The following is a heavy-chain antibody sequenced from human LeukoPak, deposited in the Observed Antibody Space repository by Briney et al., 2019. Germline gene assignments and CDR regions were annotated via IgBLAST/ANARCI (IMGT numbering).Heavy chain of an antibody. J-gene: IGHJ6*02. Sequence: EASVKVSCKASGYTFTSSGISWVRQAPRQRLEWMGWISAYNGNTNDAQKLQGRVTMTTETSTSTAYMELRSLRSDDTAVYYCARDRRYGSGSYFYYYYGMDVWGQGTTVTVSS. CDR1: GYTFTSSG. CDR2: ISAYNGNT. V-gene: IGHV1-18*01. D-gene: IGHD3-10*01. CDR3: ARDRRYGSGSYFYYYYGMDV.